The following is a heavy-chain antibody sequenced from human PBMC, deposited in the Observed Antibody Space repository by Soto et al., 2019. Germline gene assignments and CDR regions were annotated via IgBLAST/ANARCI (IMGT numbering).Heavy chain of an antibody. D-gene: IGHD6-13*01. Sequence: EVQLVESGGGLVQPGGSLRLSCAASGFTFNSSWMSWVRQAPGKGLEWVANIKQDGSEKYYVDSVKGRFTISRDNAKNSLYMQMNTLRVEDTAVYYCARRIVAAGSFDYWGQGTLVTVSS. CDR2: IKQDGSEK. V-gene: IGHV3-7*01. J-gene: IGHJ4*02. CDR3: ARRIVAAGSFDY. CDR1: GFTFNSSW.